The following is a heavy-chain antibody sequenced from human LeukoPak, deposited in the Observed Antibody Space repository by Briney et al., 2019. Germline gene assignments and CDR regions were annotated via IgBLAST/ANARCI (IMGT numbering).Heavy chain of an antibody. CDR2: TYYSGST. J-gene: IGHJ5*02. CDR1: GGSISSSSYY. D-gene: IGHD6-6*01. V-gene: IGHV4-39*01. Sequence: PSETLSLTCTVSGGSISSSSYYWGWIRQPPGKGLEWIGTTYYSGSTYYNPSLKSRVTISVDTSKNQFSLKMSSVTAADTAVYYCASCLSYSSSRWFDPWGQGILVTVSS. CDR3: ASCLSYSSSRWFDP.